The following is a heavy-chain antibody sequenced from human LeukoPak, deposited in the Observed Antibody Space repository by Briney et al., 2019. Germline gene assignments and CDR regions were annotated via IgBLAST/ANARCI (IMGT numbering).Heavy chain of an antibody. D-gene: IGHD1-26*01. J-gene: IGHJ4*02. CDR2: ISVHNGNT. Sequence: ASVKVSCKASGYTFISYEISWVRQVPGQGLEWMGWISVHNGNTNYAQKLQGRVTMTTDTSASTAYMELRSLRSDDTAVYYCARWGGSYYFHYLDHWGQGTLVTVSS. CDR3: ARWGGSYYFHYLDH. CDR1: GYTFISYE. V-gene: IGHV1-18*01.